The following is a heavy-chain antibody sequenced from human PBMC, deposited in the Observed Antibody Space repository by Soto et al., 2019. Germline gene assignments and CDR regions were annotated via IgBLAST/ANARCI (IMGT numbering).Heavy chain of an antibody. Sequence: QVQLQESGPGLVKPSETLSLTCTVSGGSISSYYWSWIRQPPGKGLEWIGYIYYSGSTNYNPSLKSRVTISVDTSKNQFSLKLSSVTAADTAVYYCAREAAMVTGYYYYGMDVWGQGTTVTVSS. D-gene: IGHD5-18*01. CDR2: IYYSGST. V-gene: IGHV4-59*01. J-gene: IGHJ6*02. CDR1: GGSISSYY. CDR3: AREAAMVTGYYYYGMDV.